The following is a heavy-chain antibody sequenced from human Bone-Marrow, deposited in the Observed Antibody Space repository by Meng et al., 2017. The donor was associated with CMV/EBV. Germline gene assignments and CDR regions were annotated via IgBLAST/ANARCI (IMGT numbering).Heavy chain of an antibody. V-gene: IGHV3-21*01. J-gene: IGHJ4*02. CDR2: ISSSSSYI. CDR1: GFTFSSYS. D-gene: IGHD6-13*01. Sequence: VQLVEYGGGLVKPGGSLTLSCEASGFTFSSYSMNWVRQSPWKGLEWDSSISSSSSYIYYADSVKGRFTISRDNAKNSLYLQMNSLRAEDTAVYYCARSHSGSSWYFDYWGQGTLVTVSS. CDR3: ARSHSGSSWYFDY.